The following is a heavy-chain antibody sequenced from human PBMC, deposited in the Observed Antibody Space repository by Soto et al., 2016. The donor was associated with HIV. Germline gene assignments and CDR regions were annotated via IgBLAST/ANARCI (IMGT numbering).Heavy chain of an antibody. Sequence: VQLQQWGTGLLKPSETLSLTCAVYGESFSADHWSWLRQPPGKGLEWIADVDHSGTTNYISSLKSRLTISLDPSKKQFSLRLISVTAADTAMYYCARLNIXGGWHFDYWGQGTGSPSP. V-gene: IGHV4-34*01. CDR1: GESFSADH. J-gene: IGHJ4*02. CDR3: ARLNIXGGWHFDY. D-gene: IGHD6-19*01. CDR2: VDHSGTT.